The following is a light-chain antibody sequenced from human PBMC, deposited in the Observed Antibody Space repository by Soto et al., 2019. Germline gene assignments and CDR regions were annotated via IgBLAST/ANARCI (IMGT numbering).Light chain of an antibody. CDR3: QQSYSDPT. J-gene: IGKJ4*01. CDR1: QSINTY. Sequence: DIQMTQSPSSLSASVGDRVTITCRASQSINTYLNWYQQKPGKAPDLLIFDAFTLKSGVPSRFSGSGSGTDFTLTINSLQPEDFATYYCQQSYSDPTFGGGTKVDIK. V-gene: IGKV1-39*01. CDR2: DAF.